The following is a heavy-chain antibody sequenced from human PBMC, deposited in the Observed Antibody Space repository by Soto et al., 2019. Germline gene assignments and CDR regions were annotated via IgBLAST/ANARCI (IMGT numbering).Heavy chain of an antibody. Sequence: GGSLRLSCAASGFTFSSYEMNWVRQAPGKGLEWVSYISSSGSTIYYADSVKGRFTISRDNAKNSLYLQMNSLRAEDTAVYYCAREPVGYSSGWYFDYRGQGTLVTVSS. V-gene: IGHV3-48*03. D-gene: IGHD6-19*01. CDR3: AREPVGYSSGWYFDY. J-gene: IGHJ4*02. CDR1: GFTFSSYE. CDR2: ISSSGSTI.